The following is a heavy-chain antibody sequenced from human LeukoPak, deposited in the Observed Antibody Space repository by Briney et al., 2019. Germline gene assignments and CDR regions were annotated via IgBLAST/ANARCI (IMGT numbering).Heavy chain of an antibody. CDR3: AREGRYYDILTGYTVYNWFAP. CDR2: IYTSGST. CDR1: GGSISSYY. Sequence: PSETLSLTCTVSGGSISSYYWSWIRQPAGKGLEWIGRIYTSGSTNYNASLKSRVAMSVDTSNNQFSLKLSSVTAADTAVYYCAREGRYYDILTGYTVYNWFAPRGHGTLVTVSS. J-gene: IGHJ5*02. D-gene: IGHD3-9*01. V-gene: IGHV4-4*07.